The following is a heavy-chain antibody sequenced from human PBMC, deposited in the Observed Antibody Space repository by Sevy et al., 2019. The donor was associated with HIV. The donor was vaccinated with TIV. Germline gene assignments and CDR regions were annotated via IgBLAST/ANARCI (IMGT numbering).Heavy chain of an antibody. CDR1: RYSFTNYW. V-gene: IGHV5-51*01. CDR3: AGGYCSSTSCYMGLDY. CDR2: IFPGDSDS. Sequence: GESLKTSCKVSRYSFTNYWIAWVRQMPGNGLEWMGIIFPGDSDSRYSPSFQGQVTISADKSSSTVFLQWSSLKASDTAIYYCAGGYCSSTSCYMGLDYWGQGTLVTVSS. J-gene: IGHJ4*02. D-gene: IGHD2-2*02.